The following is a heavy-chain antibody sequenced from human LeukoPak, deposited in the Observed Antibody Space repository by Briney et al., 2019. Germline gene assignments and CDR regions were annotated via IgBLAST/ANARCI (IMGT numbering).Heavy chain of an antibody. J-gene: IGHJ4*02. CDR2: IRAYNGNT. D-gene: IGHD3-9*01. CDR3: ARDRGYDILTGYYTARTDF. CDR1: GCTFTRYG. Sequence: SVQVSCQSSGCTFTRYGMSLVRLAPGPGLEWMGLIRAYNGNTNYAQKLQGRVTMTTDTSKSKAYMELRSVTSADTAVYYCARDRGYDILTGYYTARTDFWGQGTLVTVSS. V-gene: IGHV1-18*04.